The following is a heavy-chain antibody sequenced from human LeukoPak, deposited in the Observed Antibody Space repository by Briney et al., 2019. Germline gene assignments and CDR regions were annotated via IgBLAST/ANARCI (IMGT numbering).Heavy chain of an antibody. D-gene: IGHD3-16*01. CDR2: INPKTGGT. CDR1: GYTFSDYF. J-gene: IGHJ5*02. V-gene: IGHV1-2*02. CDR3: MRPYEYRWFDP. Sequence: ASVKASCKASGYTFSDYFMHWVRQAPGQGLEWMGWINPKTGGTTYAQKFQGRVTMTRDMSITTAYMDLSRLRSDDTAVYYCMRPYEYRWFDPWGQGTLVIVSS.